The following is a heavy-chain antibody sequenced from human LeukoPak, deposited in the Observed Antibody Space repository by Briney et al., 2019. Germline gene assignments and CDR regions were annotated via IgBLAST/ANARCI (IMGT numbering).Heavy chain of an antibody. Sequence: ASVKVSCKASGYTFTSYDINWVRQATGQGLEWMGWMNPNSGNTGYAQKFQGRVTMTRDTSTSTVYMELSSLRSEDTAVYYCARAGLLWFGELYRPYDYWGQGTLVTVSS. CDR3: ARAGLLWFGELYRPYDY. CDR1: GYTFTSYD. J-gene: IGHJ4*02. V-gene: IGHV1-8*01. CDR2: MNPNSGNT. D-gene: IGHD3-10*01.